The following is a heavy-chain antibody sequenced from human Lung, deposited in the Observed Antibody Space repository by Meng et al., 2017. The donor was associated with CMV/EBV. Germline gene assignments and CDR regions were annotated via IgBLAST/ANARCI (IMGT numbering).Heavy chain of an antibody. CDR2: ISRSGGST. Sequence: GGSLRLXCAASGFTFSSYSMSWVRQAPGKGLEWVSAISRSGGSTYYADSVKGRITIARDNSNNTPYLQMNSLSAEDTAVNYCAKDPVPAALHAFDYWGQGTXVTVSS. CDR3: AKDPVPAALHAFDY. J-gene: IGHJ4*02. V-gene: IGHV3-23*01. D-gene: IGHD2-2*01. CDR1: GFTFSSYS.